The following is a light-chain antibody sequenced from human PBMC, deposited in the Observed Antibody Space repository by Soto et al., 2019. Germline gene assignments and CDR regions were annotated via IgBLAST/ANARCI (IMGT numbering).Light chain of an antibody. CDR2: DAS. Sequence: GDIVTITCRASQTITTWMAWYQQKPGKAPKLLVYDASTLQSGVATRFSGSGSGTEFTLIISGLQPEDYATYYCQQYTNPNNPWMFGQGTKVDIK. CDR1: QTITTW. V-gene: IGKV1-5*01. CDR3: QQYTNPNNPWM. J-gene: IGKJ1*01.